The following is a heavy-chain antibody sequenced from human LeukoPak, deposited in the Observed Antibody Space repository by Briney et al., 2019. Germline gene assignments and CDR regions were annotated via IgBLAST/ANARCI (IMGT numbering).Heavy chain of an antibody. CDR1: GGSISSYY. D-gene: IGHD5-12*01. V-gene: IGHV4-59*12. CDR2: IHYSGST. Sequence: SETLSLTCTVSGGSISSYYWSWIRQPPGKGLEWIGYIHYSGSTNNNPSLKSRVTISVDTSKNQFSLKLSSVTAADTAVYYCARVIRYGYVVNNWFDPWGQGTLVTVSS. J-gene: IGHJ5*02. CDR3: ARVIRYGYVVNNWFDP.